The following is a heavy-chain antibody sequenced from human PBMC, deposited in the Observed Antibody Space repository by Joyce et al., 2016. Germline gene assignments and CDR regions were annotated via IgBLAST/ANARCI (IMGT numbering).Heavy chain of an antibody. CDR2: IKNRNQKYVT. Sequence: ELQLVESGGGLVQPGGSLTLSCAASGYPFSDHYMDWVRQAPGKWLECGARIKNRNQKYVTEYASSVKGRFTISRDDSKGSLYLQMISLKPEDTAVFYCARAAYGHGLDVWGQGTTVIVSS. V-gene: IGHV3-72*01. J-gene: IGHJ6*02. D-gene: IGHD4-17*01. CDR1: GYPFSDHY. CDR3: ARAAYGHGLDV.